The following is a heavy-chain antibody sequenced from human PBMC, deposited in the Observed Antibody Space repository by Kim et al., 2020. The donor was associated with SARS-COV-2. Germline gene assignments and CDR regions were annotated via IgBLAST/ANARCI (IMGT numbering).Heavy chain of an antibody. D-gene: IGHD6-25*01. CDR1: GYSFSSYW. J-gene: IGHJ5*02. CDR2: IYPHYSDT. Sequence: GESLKISCKGSGYSFSSYWIAWVRQMPGKGLELMGVIYPHYSDTRYSPSFQGQVTISADKSINTAYLQWSSLQASDTAIYYCARARGASGTQNWFAPWGQGILVTVSS. CDR3: ARARGASGTQNWFAP. V-gene: IGHV5-51*01.